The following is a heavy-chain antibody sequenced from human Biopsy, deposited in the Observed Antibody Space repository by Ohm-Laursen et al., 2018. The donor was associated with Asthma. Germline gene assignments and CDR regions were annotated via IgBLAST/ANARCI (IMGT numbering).Heavy chain of an antibody. Sequence: SVKVSCTFPGGIFSNFAISWVRQAPGQGLEWLGGIMTVFGTTIHAQKFQGRVTINADESTSTVYMEVPSLRSEDTAIYYCARCQVGYSSGWSLLLKKIYYSGMDVWGQGTAVTVSS. D-gene: IGHD6-19*01. CDR3: ARCQVGYSSGWSLLLKKIYYSGMDV. CDR1: GGIFSNFA. J-gene: IGHJ6*02. CDR2: IMTVFGTT. V-gene: IGHV1-69*01.